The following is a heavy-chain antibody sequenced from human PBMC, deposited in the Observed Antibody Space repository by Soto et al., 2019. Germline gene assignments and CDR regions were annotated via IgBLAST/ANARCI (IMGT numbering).Heavy chain of an antibody. J-gene: IGHJ4*02. CDR1: GFIFSDYY. CDR3: ARDTGGSYDY. V-gene: IGHV3-72*01. CDR2: TRNKVNSFSA. D-gene: IGHD3-16*01. Sequence: EVQLMESGGGLVQPGGSVRLSCAASGFIFSDYYMDWVRQVPGKGLEWVGRTRNKVNSFSAEYAASVKGRFSIYRDASKDSMYLQMNSLKSDDTAVYYCARDTGGSYDYWGQGALVTVSS.